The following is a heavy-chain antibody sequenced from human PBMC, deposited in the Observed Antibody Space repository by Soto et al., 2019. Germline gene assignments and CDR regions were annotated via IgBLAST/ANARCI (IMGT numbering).Heavy chain of an antibody. Sequence: QVQLQESGPGLVKPSQTLSLTCNVSGESISSGGYYWSWIRHHPRKGLEWIGYIYDSEGAYYNPSLKSRVTISMDTSKNHFAMRLSSVTDADTAVYYCARASSSSSAADYWGQGTLVTVSS. J-gene: IGHJ4*02. D-gene: IGHD6-6*01. CDR2: IYDSEGA. CDR1: GESISSGGYY. V-gene: IGHV4-31*03. CDR3: ARASSSSSAADY.